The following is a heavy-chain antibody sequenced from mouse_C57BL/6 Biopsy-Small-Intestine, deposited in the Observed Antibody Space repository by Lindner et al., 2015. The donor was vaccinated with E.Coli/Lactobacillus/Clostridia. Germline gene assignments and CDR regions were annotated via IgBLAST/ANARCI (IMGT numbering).Heavy chain of an antibody. J-gene: IGHJ3*01. CDR1: GYSFTGYY. D-gene: IGHD2-3*01. Sequence: VQLQESGPELVKPGASVKISCKASGYSFTGYYMNWVKQSPEKSLEWIGEINPYTGDTAYNQNFKDKATLTVDRSSNTASMQLNSLTSEDSAVYYCAPHGFYPFTFWGQGTLVTVSA. CDR3: APHGFYPFTF. V-gene: IGHV1-42*01. CDR2: INPYTGDT.